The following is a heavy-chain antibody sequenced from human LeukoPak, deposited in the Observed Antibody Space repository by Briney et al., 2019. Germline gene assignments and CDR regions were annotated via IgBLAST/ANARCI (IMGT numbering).Heavy chain of an antibody. V-gene: IGHV5-51*01. Sequence: GESLKISCKGSGYSFTSYWIGWVRQMPGKGLEWMGLIYPGDSDTRYGPSFQGQVTISADKSITTAYLQWSRLRASDTAIYYCARRARDSSGEGFDYWGQGTLVTVSS. J-gene: IGHJ4*02. D-gene: IGHD6-19*01. CDR3: ARRARDSSGEGFDY. CDR1: GYSFTSYW. CDR2: IYPGDSDT.